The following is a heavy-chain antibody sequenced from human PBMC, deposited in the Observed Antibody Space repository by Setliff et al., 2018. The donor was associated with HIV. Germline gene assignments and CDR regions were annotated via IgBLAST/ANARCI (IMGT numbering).Heavy chain of an antibody. Sequence: PGGSLRLSCAASGFTFSDYGMHWVRQAPGKGLEWVALIWYDGSNKYYAESVRGRFTISRDNSKNTLHLQMNSLRAEDTAVYYCARDKGEQQLYFDYWGQGTLVTVSS. CDR3: ARDKGEQQLYFDY. CDR2: IWYDGSNK. J-gene: IGHJ4*02. V-gene: IGHV3-33*01. CDR1: GFTFSDYG. D-gene: IGHD6-13*01.